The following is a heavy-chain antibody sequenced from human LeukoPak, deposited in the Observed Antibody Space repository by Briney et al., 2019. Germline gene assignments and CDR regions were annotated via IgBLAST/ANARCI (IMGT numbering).Heavy chain of an antibody. CDR3: AKDRPYGSGSYYVYYCYGMDV. CDR2: ISGSGGST. D-gene: IGHD3-10*01. V-gene: IGHV3-23*01. CDR1: GFTFSSYA. J-gene: IGHJ6*02. Sequence: PGGSLRLSCAASGFTFSSYAMSWVRQAPGKGLEWVSAISGSGGSTYYADSVKGRFTISRDNSKNTLYLQMNSLRAEDTAVYYCAKDRPYGSGSYYVYYCYGMDVWGQGTTVTVSS.